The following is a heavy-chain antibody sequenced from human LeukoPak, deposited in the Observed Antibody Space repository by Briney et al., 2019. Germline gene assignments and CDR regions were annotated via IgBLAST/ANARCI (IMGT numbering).Heavy chain of an antibody. CDR1: GFTFSSYA. Sequence: GSLRLSCAASGFTFSSYAMSWVRQPPRKGLEWIGEIDHSGSTNYNPSLQSRVTISVDTSKNQFSLKVSSVSAADTAVYYCARGNRPYGEHEAFDIWGHGTTVTVSP. CDR3: ARGNRPYGEHEAFDI. J-gene: IGHJ3*02. CDR2: IDHSGST. V-gene: IGHV4-34*01. D-gene: IGHD3-10*01.